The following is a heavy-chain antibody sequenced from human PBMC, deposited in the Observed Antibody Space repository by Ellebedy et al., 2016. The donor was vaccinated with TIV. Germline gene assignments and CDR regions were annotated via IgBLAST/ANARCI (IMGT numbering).Heavy chain of an antibody. CDR2: IKSKTDGGTT. J-gene: IGHJ3*02. D-gene: IGHD3-10*01. CDR1: GFTFSNAW. V-gene: IGHV3-15*01. Sequence: GGSLRLXXAASGFTFSNAWMSWVRQAPGKGLEWVGRIKSKTDGGTTDYAAPVKGRFIISRDDSKTTLYLQMSSLKTDDTAVYCCATPGWATLLRGGVDAFENWGQGTMVTVSS. CDR3: ATPGWATLLRGGVDAFEN.